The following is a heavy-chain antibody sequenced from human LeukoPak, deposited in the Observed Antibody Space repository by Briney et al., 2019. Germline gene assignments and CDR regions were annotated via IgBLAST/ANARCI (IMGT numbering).Heavy chain of an antibody. V-gene: IGHV4-34*01. CDR2: INHSGST. Sequence: SETLSLTCAVYGGSFSGYYWSWIRQPPGKGLEWIGEINHSGSTNYNPSLKSRVTISVDTSKDQFSLKLNSVTAADTAVYYCARDSSDYGDHFDYWGQGALVTVSS. CDR1: GGSFSGYY. J-gene: IGHJ4*02. CDR3: ARDSSDYGDHFDY. D-gene: IGHD4-17*01.